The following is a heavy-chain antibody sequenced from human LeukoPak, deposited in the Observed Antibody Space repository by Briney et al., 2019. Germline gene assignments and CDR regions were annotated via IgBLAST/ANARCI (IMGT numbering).Heavy chain of an antibody. CDR3: TTGYDSSGYYDY. D-gene: IGHD3-22*01. Sequence: ASVKVSCKVSGYTLTELSMHWVRQAPGKGLEWMGGFDPEDGETIYAQKFQGRVTMTEDTSTDTAYMELSSLRSEDTAVYYCTTGYDSSGYYDYWGQGTLVTVSS. V-gene: IGHV1-24*01. CDR1: GYTLTELS. CDR2: FDPEDGET. J-gene: IGHJ4*02.